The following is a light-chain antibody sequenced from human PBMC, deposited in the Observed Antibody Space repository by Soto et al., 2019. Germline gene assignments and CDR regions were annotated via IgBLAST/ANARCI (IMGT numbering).Light chain of an antibody. CDR2: GAS. CDR3: QQYGSSPKT. J-gene: IGKJ1*01. CDR1: QSVSSSY. V-gene: IGKV3-20*01. Sequence: EIVLTPSAGTLSLSQEEKATLSCRARQSVSSSYLAWYQQKPGQAPRLLIYGASSRATGIPDRFSGSGSGTDFTLTICRLEPEDFAEYYCQQYGSSPKTFGQGTKVDIK.